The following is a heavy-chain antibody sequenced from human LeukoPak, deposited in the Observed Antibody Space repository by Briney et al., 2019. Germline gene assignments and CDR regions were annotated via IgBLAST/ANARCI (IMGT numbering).Heavy chain of an antibody. CDR3: AKDARSCTSSACYTVTTYYFDS. Sequence: PGGSLRLSCAASGFTFSNFALTWVRQAPGKGLEWVSTISGNGATTYYADSVKGHFTISRDNSKNTLFLQMNGLTAKDTAVYYCAKDARSCTSSACYTVTTYYFDSWGQGTLVTVSS. V-gene: IGHV3-23*01. CDR2: ISGNGATT. D-gene: IGHD2-8*01. J-gene: IGHJ4*02. CDR1: GFTFSNFA.